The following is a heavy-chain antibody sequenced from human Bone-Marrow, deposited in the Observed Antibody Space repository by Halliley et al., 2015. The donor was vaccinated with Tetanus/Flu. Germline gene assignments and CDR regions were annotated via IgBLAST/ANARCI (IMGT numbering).Heavy chain of an antibody. V-gene: IGHV4-38-2*02. CDR1: GYSISSGDY. J-gene: IGHJ5*02. CDR2: IYHSGNT. CDR3: ASERGNDDYSIWFDP. D-gene: IGHD4-4*01. Sequence: TLSLTCTVSGYSISSGDYWAWIRQPPGKGLEWIGNIYHSGNTYQNPSLKSRVTISADTSKNQFSLKLESLTAADTAVYYCASERGNDDYSIWFDPWGQGTLVTVSS.